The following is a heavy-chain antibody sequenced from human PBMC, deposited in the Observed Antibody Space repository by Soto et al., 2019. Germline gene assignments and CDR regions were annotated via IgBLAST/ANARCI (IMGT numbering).Heavy chain of an antibody. J-gene: IGHJ5*02. CDR1: GGSISRSSYY. CDR2: IYYSGST. V-gene: IGHV4-39*01. Sequence: PSETLSLTCTVSGGSISRSSYYWGWIRQPPGKGLEWIGSIYYSGSTYYNPSLKSRVTISVDTSKNQFSLKLSSVTAADTAVYYCARQQVRYFDGWWFDPWGQGTLVTVSS. D-gene: IGHD3-9*01. CDR3: ARQQVRYFDGWWFDP.